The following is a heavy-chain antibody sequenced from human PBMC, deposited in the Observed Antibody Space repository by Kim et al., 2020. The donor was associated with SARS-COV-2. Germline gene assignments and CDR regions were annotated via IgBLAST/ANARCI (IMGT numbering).Heavy chain of an antibody. D-gene: IGHD2-8*02. CDR1: GGSFSGYY. J-gene: IGHJ6*02. CDR2: INHSGST. CDR3: ARGWTGPGGMGV. Sequence: SETLSLTCAVYGGSFSGYYWSWIRQPPGKGREWIGEINHSGSTNYNPSLKSRVTMSVDTSKNQWSLKLSSVTAADTAVYYCARGWTGPGGMGVWGQGTAGTVSS. V-gene: IGHV4-34*01.